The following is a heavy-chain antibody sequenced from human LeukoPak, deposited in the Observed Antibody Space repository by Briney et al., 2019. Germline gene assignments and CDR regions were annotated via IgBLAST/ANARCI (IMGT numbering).Heavy chain of an antibody. V-gene: IGHV3-23*01. CDR2: ISGNDDST. D-gene: IGHD6-6*01. J-gene: IGHJ4*02. Sequence: GGSLRLSCAASGFTFRSYAMTWVRQAPGKGLEWVSGISGNDDSTYYADSVRGRFTISRDNSKNTLYLQMNSLRDEDTAEYYCANGVSPDYWGQGTLVTVSS. CDR3: ANGVSPDY. CDR1: GFTFRSYA.